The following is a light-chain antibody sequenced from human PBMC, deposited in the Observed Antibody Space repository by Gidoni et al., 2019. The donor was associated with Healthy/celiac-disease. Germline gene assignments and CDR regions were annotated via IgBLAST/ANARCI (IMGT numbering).Light chain of an antibody. J-gene: IGLJ3*02. V-gene: IGLV3-27*01. Sequence: SYELTQPSSVSVSPGQTARITCSGDVLAKKYARWFQQKPGQAPVLVIYKDSERPSGIPERFSGSSSGTTVTLTISGAQVEDEADYYCYSAPRVFGGGTKLTVL. CDR2: KDS. CDR1: VLAKKY. CDR3: YSAPRV.